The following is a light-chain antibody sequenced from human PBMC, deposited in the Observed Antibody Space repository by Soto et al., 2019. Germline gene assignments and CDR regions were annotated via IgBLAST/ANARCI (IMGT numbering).Light chain of an antibody. CDR2: GAS. V-gene: IGKV3-20*01. CDR3: QQYETSPRT. Sequence: EIVLTQSPGTLSLSPGERTTLSCRASQSVSSNFLDWYQQKPGQAPRLLIYGASSRATGIPDRFSGSGSGTDFTLTISSLEPEDFAVYYYQQYETSPRTFGQGTKLDIK. CDR1: QSVSSNF. J-gene: IGKJ1*01.